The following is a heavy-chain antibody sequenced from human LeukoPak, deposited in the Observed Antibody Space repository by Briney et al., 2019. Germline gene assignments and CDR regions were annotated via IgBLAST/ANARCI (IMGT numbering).Heavy chain of an antibody. D-gene: IGHD5-18*01. CDR3: AKRARPASDTAMANGAFDI. CDR1: GFTFSSYW. Sequence: RPGGSLRLSCAASGFTFSSYWMSWVRQAPGKGLEWVAVIWYDGSNKYYADSVKGRFTISRDNSKNTLYLQMNSLRAEDTAVYYCAKRARPASDTAMANGAFDIWGQGTMVTVSS. CDR2: IWYDGSNK. V-gene: IGHV3-33*06. J-gene: IGHJ3*02.